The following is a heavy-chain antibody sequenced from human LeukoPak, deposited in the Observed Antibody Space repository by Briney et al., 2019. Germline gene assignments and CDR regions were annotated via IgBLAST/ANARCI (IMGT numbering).Heavy chain of an antibody. J-gene: IGHJ6*02. CDR3: ANGAPYYYYTMDV. Sequence: GGSLRLSCAVSGFTFSSYAMSWPREALGKGLEWVSGLSGSGDRIYYADSVKGRFTISRDNSKNTLYLQMNSLRAEDTAVYYCANGAPYYYYTMDVWGQGTTVTVSS. V-gene: IGHV3-23*01. CDR2: LSGSGDRI. D-gene: IGHD3-16*01. CDR1: GFTFSSYA.